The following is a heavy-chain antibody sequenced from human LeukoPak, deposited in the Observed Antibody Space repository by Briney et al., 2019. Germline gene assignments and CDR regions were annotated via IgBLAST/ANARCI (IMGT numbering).Heavy chain of an antibody. CDR1: GGTFSSYA. D-gene: IGHD5-18*01. CDR2: IIPIFGTA. CDR3: ARGGYKGYYYYMDV. J-gene: IGHJ6*03. V-gene: IGHV1-69*13. Sequence: VASVKVSCKASGGTFSSYAISWVRQAPGQGLEWMGGIIPIFGTANYAQKFQGRVTITADESTSTAYMELSSLRSEDTAVYYCARGGYKGYYYYMDVWGKGTTVTVSS.